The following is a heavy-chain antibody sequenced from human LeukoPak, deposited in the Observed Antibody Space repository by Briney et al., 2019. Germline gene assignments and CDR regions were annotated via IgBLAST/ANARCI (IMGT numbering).Heavy chain of an antibody. Sequence: ASETLSLTCAVYGGSFSGYYWSWIRQPPGKGLEWIGEINHSGSTNYSPSLKSRVTISIDTSKNQFSLKLSSVTAADTAVYYCARTITSSSWYDQWGQGTLVTVS. CDR2: INHSGST. D-gene: IGHD6-13*01. J-gene: IGHJ5*02. CDR1: GGSFSGYY. CDR3: ARTITSSSWYDQ. V-gene: IGHV4-34*01.